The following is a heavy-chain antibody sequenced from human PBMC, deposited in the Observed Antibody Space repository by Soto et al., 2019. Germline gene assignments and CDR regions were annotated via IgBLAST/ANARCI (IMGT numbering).Heavy chain of an antibody. V-gene: IGHV3-33*01. D-gene: IGHD3-10*01. CDR1: GFTFSSYG. Sequence: GGSLRLSCAASGFTFSSYGMHWVRQAPGKGLEWVAVIWYDGSNKYYADSVKGRFTISRDNSKNTLYLQMNSLRAEDTAVYYCARDFENNSQGSSGAPDSYWGQGTLVTVSS. CDR3: ARDFENNSQGSSGAPDSY. CDR2: IWYDGSNK. J-gene: IGHJ4*02.